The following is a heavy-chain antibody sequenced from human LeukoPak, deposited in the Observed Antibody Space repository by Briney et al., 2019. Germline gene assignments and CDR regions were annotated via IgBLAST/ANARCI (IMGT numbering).Heavy chain of an antibody. D-gene: IGHD1-26*01. J-gene: IGHJ3*02. V-gene: IGHV4-59*01. Sequence: SETLSLTCAVYGGSFSSYYWSWIRQPPGKGLEWIGYIYYSGSTNYNPSLKSRVTILVDTSKNQFSLKLSSVTAADTAVYYCAKDRSDAFDIWGQGTMVTVSS. CDR1: GGSFSSYY. CDR3: AKDRSDAFDI. CDR2: IYYSGST.